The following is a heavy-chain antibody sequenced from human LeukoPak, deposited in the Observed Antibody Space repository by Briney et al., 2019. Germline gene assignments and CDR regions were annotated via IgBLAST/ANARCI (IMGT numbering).Heavy chain of an antibody. Sequence: GASVKVSCKASGYTFTGYFIHWVRQAPGQGLEWMGWINPNSDGTKSAQKFQGRVTMTSDTSINTAYMELSRLRFDDTAVYYCAKSRQLWDPTSQLDYWGQGTLVTVSS. CDR3: AKSRQLWDPTSQLDY. D-gene: IGHD5-18*01. CDR2: INPNSDGT. CDR1: GYTFTGYF. V-gene: IGHV1-2*02. J-gene: IGHJ4*02.